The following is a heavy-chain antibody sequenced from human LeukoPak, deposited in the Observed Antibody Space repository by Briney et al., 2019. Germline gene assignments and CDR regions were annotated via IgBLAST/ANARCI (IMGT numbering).Heavy chain of an antibody. CDR2: IYSGGST. J-gene: IGHJ4*02. Sequence: GGSLRLSCAAFGFTFRSYAMHWVRQAAGKGLEWVSVIYSGGSTYYADSVKGRFTISRDNSKNTLYLQMNSLRAEDTAVYYCVSHSGYGTIDYWGQGTLVTVSS. V-gene: IGHV3-53*01. CDR3: VSHSGYGTIDY. D-gene: IGHD5-12*01. CDR1: GFTFRSYA.